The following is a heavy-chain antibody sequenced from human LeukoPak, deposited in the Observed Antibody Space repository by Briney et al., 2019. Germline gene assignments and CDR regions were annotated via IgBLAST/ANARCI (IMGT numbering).Heavy chain of an antibody. CDR1: GYTFTNYW. V-gene: IGHV5-51*01. D-gene: IGHD6-13*01. J-gene: IGHJ3*02. Sequence: GESLKISCKASGYTFTNYWIGWVRQMPGQGLELMGSIYPGDSDTRYNPSFQGQVTISADKSISTAYLQWSSLKASDTAMYYCASKILAASGTVGAFDIWGQGTMVTVSS. CDR2: IYPGDSDT. CDR3: ASKILAASGTVGAFDI.